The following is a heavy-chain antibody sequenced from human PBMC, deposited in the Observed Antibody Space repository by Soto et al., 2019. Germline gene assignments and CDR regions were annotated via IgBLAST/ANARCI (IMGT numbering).Heavy chain of an antibody. Sequence: SETLSLTGTVSGGSIGSYYWSWIRQPPRKGLEWIGYIYYSGSTNYNPSLKSRVTIAVHTSKNQFSLNLSSVTAADTAVYYCARVGSSSSGYGMDVWGQGTTVTVSS. V-gene: IGHV4-59*01. D-gene: IGHD6-6*01. CDR1: GGSIGSYY. CDR2: IYYSGST. CDR3: ARVGSSSSGYGMDV. J-gene: IGHJ6*02.